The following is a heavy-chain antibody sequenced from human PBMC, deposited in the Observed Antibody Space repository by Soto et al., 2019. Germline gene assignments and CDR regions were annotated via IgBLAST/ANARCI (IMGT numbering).Heavy chain of an antibody. J-gene: IGHJ6*02. CDR1: GYIFVNYG. D-gene: IGHD3-16*01. V-gene: IGHV1-18*01. CDR2: ISPYTGNT. CDR3: VMVDNYVTPTPQDV. Sequence: QVQLVQSGDEVKKPGASVKVSCKASGYIFVNYGIAWVRQAPGQGLEWMGWISPYTGNTHSASKVQGRLTMTTDTSTSSAYMDLGSLTSDDTAVYYCVMVDNYVTPTPQDVWGQGTTVTVSS.